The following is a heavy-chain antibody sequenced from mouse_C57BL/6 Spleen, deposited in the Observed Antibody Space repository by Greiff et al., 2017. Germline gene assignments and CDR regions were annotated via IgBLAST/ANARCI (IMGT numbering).Heavy chain of an antibody. CDR1: GYAFSSSW. Sequence: VQLVQSGPELVKPGASVKISCKASGYAFSSSWMNWVKQRPGKGLEWIGRIYPGTGDTNYNGKFKGKATLTADKSSSTAYMQLSSLTSEDSAVYFCSACAPDGYYFAYWGQGTLVTVSA. D-gene: IGHD2-3*01. CDR3: SACAPDGYYFAY. CDR2: IYPGTGDT. V-gene: IGHV1-82*01. J-gene: IGHJ3*01.